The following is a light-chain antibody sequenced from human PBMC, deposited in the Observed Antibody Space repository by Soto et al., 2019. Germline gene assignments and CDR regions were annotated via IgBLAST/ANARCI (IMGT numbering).Light chain of an antibody. V-gene: IGKV3D-15*01. J-gene: IGKJ5*01. CDR2: GAS. CDR1: QSVRSN. Sequence: ETVTTQSPATLSVSPGERATLSCRASQSVRSNLAWYQQKPGQAPRLLIYGASTRATGIPARFSGSGSGTEFTLSISSLQSEDFAIYYCQQYDKWPPITFGQGTRLEIK. CDR3: QQYDKWPPIT.